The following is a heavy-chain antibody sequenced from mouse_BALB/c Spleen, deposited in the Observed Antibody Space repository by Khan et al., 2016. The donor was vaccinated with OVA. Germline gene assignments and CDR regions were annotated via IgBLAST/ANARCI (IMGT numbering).Heavy chain of an antibody. CDR1: GFTFSTYG. CDR2: VSSGGHYT. CDR3: ARLAYYYDSEGFAY. D-gene: IGHD1-1*01. Sequence: EVELVESGGDLVKPGGSLKLSCAASGFTFSTYGMSWVRQTPDKRLEWVATVSSGGHYTYYPDTVKGRFTISRDNANNTPYLQMSSLKSEDTAMFCCARLAYYYDSEGFAYWGQGTLVTVST. J-gene: IGHJ3*01. V-gene: IGHV5-6*01.